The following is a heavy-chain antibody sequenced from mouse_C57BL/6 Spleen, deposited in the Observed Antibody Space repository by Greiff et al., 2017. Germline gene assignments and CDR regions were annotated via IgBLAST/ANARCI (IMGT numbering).Heavy chain of an antibody. J-gene: IGHJ4*01. Sequence: QVHVKQPGAELVRPGSSVKLSCKASGYTFTSYWMHWVKQRPIQGLEWIGNIDPSDSETHYNQKFKDKATLTVDKSSSTAYMQLSSLTSEDSAVYYCARTQLRLNAMDYWGQGTSVTVSS. CDR2: IDPSDSET. CDR3: ARTQLRLNAMDY. D-gene: IGHD2-4*01. V-gene: IGHV1-52*01. CDR1: GYTFTSYW.